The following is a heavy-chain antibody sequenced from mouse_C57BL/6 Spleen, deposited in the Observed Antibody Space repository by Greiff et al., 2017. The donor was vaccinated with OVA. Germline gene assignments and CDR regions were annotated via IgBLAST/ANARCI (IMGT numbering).Heavy chain of an antibody. CDR2: ISSGSSTI. Sequence: DVMLVESGGGLVKPGGSLKLSCAASGFTFSDYGMHWVRQAPEKGLEWVAYISSGSSTIYYADTVKGRFTISRDNAKNTLFLQMTSLRSEDTAMYYCANPDYYGSSYGYFDVWGTGTTVTVSS. V-gene: IGHV5-17*01. CDR3: ANPDYYGSSYGYFDV. D-gene: IGHD1-1*01. J-gene: IGHJ1*03. CDR1: GFTFSDYG.